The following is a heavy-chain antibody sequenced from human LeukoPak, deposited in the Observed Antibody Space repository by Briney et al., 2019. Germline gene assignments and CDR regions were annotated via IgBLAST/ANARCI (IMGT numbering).Heavy chain of an antibody. CDR1: GFPFNSYG. J-gene: IGHJ4*02. CDR2: LVYDERS. D-gene: IGHD6-19*01. V-gene: IGHV3-33*01. CDR3: ARDLSAAFDF. Sequence: GGSLRLSCAASGFPFNSYGMHWVRQAPGKGLEWVARLVYDERSDYANSVKGRFSISRDNSKNTLFLDMSDLRVEDTAVYYCARDLSAAFDFWGQGVLVTVSS.